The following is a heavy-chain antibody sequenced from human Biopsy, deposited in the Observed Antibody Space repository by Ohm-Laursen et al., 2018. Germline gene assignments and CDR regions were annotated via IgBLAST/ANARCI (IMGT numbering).Heavy chain of an antibody. D-gene: IGHD1-26*01. CDR3: ARGEGSSWFDP. CDR1: GDSFTSYA. Sequence: ASVKVSCKASGDSFTSYAIGWVRQAPGQGLEWMGGIIPIPNVATYAQKFQGRITITADESTSTAYMELSSLTSDDAAVYFCARGEGSSWFDPWGQGTLVIVSS. V-gene: IGHV1-69*10. CDR2: IIPIPNVA. J-gene: IGHJ5*02.